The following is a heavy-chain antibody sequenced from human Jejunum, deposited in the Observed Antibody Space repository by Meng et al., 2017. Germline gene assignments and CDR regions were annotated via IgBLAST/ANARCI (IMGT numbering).Heavy chain of an antibody. D-gene: IGHD6-19*01. J-gene: IGHJ4*02. CDR3: EHRLRLYFNYGWNVGIFDY. Sequence: SGPTLVNPTQSLTFTCTFSGFSLSTSGVGVGWIRQPPGKALECLALIYWDDDKRYNPSLKRRLTIPKDTSRNQVLLTMTNMDTVDTATDLCEHRLRLYFNYGWNVGIFDYWGQGSLVTVSS. CDR2: IYWDDDK. V-gene: IGHV2-5*02. CDR1: GFSLSTSGVG.